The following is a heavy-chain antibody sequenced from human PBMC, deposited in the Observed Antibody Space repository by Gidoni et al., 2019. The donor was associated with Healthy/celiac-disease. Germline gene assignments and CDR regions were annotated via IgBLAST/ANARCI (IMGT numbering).Heavy chain of an antibody. CDR3: AKDPFSGDILTGYSEPDAFDI. V-gene: IGHV3-30*18. J-gene: IGHJ3*02. Sequence: QVQLVESGGGVVQPGRSLRLSCAASGFTFSSYGMHWVRQAPGKGLEWVAVISYDGSNKYYADSVKGRFTISRDNSKNTLYLQMNSLRAEDTAVYYCAKDPFSGDILTGYSEPDAFDIWGQGTMVTVSS. D-gene: IGHD3-9*01. CDR2: ISYDGSNK. CDR1: GFTFSSYG.